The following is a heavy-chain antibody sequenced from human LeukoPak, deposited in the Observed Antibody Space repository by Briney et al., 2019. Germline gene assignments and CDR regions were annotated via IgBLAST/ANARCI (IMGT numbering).Heavy chain of an antibody. CDR1: GFTFSSYW. Sequence: PGGSLRLSCAAPGFTFSSYWMSWVRQAPGKGLEWVANIKQDGSEKYYVDSVKGRFTISRDNAKNSLYLQMNSLRAEDTAAYYCARDPFKLWFGDPARGQGTLVTVSS. CDR2: IKQDGSEK. CDR3: ARDPFKLWFGDPA. J-gene: IGHJ4*02. D-gene: IGHD3-10*01. V-gene: IGHV3-7*01.